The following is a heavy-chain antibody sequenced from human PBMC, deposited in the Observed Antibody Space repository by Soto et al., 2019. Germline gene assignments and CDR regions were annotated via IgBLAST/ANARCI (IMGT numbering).Heavy chain of an antibody. CDR1: GFTVSNSF. CDR3: VRDFLVVTASWVGFDI. J-gene: IGHJ3*02. Sequence: DVQLVESGGDLVQPGGSLRLSCAASGFTVSNSFMSWVRQAPGEGLEGVSIIKNSAGTDYADSVRGRFIISTDNSKNKVYLQMNSLRVEDTSVYYCVRDFLVVTASWVGFDIWVQGTNVCVSS. D-gene: IGHD2-21*02. V-gene: IGHV3-66*01. CDR2: IKNSAGT.